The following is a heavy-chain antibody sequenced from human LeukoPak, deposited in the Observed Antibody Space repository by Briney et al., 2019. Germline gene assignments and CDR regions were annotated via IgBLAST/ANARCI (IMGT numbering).Heavy chain of an antibody. CDR2: INSDDTDT. J-gene: IGHJ4*02. V-gene: IGHV3-74*01. CDR1: GCTFRSYW. D-gene: IGHD3-22*01. Sequence: PGGSLRLSCAASGCTFRSYWMHWVRQVPGKGLVWVARINSDDTDTYADSVKGRFTISRDNADNMLHLQMNSLKADDTAVYYCTRDAGHCHSSGCWKPSDYWGQGALVTASS. CDR3: TRDAGHCHSSGCWKPSDY.